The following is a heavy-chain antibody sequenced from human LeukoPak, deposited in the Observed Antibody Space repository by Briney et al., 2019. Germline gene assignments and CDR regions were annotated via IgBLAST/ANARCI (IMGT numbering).Heavy chain of an antibody. J-gene: IGHJ4*02. Sequence: GGSLRLSCAASGFTFSSYAMSWARQAPGKGLEWVSAISGSGGSTYYADSVKGRFTISRDNSKNTLYLQMNSLRAEDTAVYYCAKATGSYYVPTDGDFDYWGQGTLVTVSS. CDR2: ISGSGGST. V-gene: IGHV3-23*01. D-gene: IGHD1-26*01. CDR1: GFTFSSYA. CDR3: AKATGSYYVPTDGDFDY.